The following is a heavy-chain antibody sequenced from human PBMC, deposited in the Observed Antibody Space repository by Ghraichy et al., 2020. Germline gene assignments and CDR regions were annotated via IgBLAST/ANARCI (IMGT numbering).Heavy chain of an antibody. CDR1: GGSISSGGYS. CDR3: ARERTGIFDY. D-gene: IGHD7-27*01. Sequence: SETLSLTCAVSGGSISSGGYSWSWIRQPPGKGLEWIGYIYHSGSTYYNPSLKSRVTISVDRSKNQFSLKLSSVTAADTAVYYCARERTGIFDYWGQGTLVTVSS. V-gene: IGHV4-30-2*01. J-gene: IGHJ4*02. CDR2: IYHSGST.